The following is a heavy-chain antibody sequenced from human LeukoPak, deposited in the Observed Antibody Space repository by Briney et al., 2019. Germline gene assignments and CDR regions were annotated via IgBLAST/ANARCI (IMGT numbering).Heavy chain of an antibody. Sequence: ASVKVSCKASGYTFTSYDINWVRQATGQGLEWMGWMNPNSGNTGYAQKFRGRVTITRNTSISTAYMELSSLRSEDTAVYYCARKGYCSGGSCYDNWFDPWGQGTLVTVSS. CDR1: GYTFTSYD. J-gene: IGHJ5*02. CDR3: ARKGYCSGGSCYDNWFDP. V-gene: IGHV1-8*03. D-gene: IGHD2-15*01. CDR2: MNPNSGNT.